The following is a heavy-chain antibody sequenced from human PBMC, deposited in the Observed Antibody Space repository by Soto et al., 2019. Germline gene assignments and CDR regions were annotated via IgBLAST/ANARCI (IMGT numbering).Heavy chain of an antibody. D-gene: IGHD2-8*02. J-gene: IGHJ4*02. Sequence: QVQLVESGGGVVQSGRSLRLSCAASGFTFRSYSMHWVRQAPGKGLECVAAISYDGRSENYADSVQGRCSISRDNSKDTLILQLNGLRPEDTAMYYCTRSDSTGGPFDFWGQGAQVTVSS. CDR1: GFTFRSYS. CDR2: ISYDGRSE. CDR3: TRSDSTGGPFDF. V-gene: IGHV3-30*04.